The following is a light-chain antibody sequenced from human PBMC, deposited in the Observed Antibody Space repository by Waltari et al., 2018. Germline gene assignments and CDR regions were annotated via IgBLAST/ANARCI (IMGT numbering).Light chain of an antibody. CDR2: AAS. CDR3: QQHDNLPLT. V-gene: IGKV1-33*01. J-gene: IGKJ3*01. CDR1: QSISSY. Sequence: DIQMTQSPSSLSASVGDRVTITCLASQSISSYLKWYQQKPGKAPKLLTYAASNLETGVPSRFSGSGSGTEFTVTISSLQPEDIATYYCQQHDNLPLTFGPGTKVEIK.